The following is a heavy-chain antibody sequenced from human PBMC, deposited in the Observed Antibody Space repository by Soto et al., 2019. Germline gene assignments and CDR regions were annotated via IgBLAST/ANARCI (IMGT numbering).Heavy chain of an antibody. D-gene: IGHD3-22*01. CDR1: GGLFSSYP. J-gene: IGHJ4*02. CDR2: IMPVFQTA. CDR3: ARGGSGYTWFNEF. V-gene: IGHV1-69*13. Sequence: SVKVSCKASGGLFSSYPISWVRQVPGQGLEWMGGIMPVFQTAYYTQRFQGRVTITADESTNTAYMELSSLRSEDTAIYYCARGGSGYTWFNEFWGQGTLVTVSS.